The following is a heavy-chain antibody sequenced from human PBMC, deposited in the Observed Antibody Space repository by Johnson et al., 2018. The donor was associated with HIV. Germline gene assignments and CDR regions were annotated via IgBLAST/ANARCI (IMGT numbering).Heavy chain of an antibody. CDR3: ARVGDSSSSLGAFDI. D-gene: IGHD6-6*01. J-gene: IGHJ3*02. CDR1: GFTFSSYA. Sequence: QVQLVESGGDSVQPGGSLRLSCAASGFTFSSYAMHWVRQAPGKGLAWVAVISYDGSNKYYADSVKGRFTISRDNSKNTLYLQMNSQRAEDTAVYYCARVGDSSSSLGAFDIWGQGTMVTVSS. CDR2: ISYDGSNK. V-gene: IGHV3-30*04.